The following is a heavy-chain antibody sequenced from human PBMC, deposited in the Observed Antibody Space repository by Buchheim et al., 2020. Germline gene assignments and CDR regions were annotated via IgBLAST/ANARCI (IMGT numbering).Heavy chain of an antibody. CDR1: GGSISSSSYY. CDR2: IYYRGST. Sequence: QLQLQESGPGLVKPSETLSLTCTVSGGSISSSSYYWGWIRQHPGKGLEWIGSIYYRGSTSYNPSLKSRVTISVDTSKNQFALKLSSVTAADTAVYYCARISGSYWYWGQGTL. J-gene: IGHJ4*02. V-gene: IGHV4-39*07. CDR3: ARISGSYWY. D-gene: IGHD1-26*01.